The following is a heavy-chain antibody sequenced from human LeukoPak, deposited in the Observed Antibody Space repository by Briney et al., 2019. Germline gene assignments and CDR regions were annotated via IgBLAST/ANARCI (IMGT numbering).Heavy chain of an antibody. CDR3: ATPRSGYSQFDY. J-gene: IGHJ4*02. CDR2: IYYSGST. D-gene: IGHD3-3*01. V-gene: IGHV4-39*01. Sequence: SETLSLTCTVSGGSSGSSSYYWGWIRQPPGKGLEWIGTIYYSGSTYYNPSLKSRVTISVDTSKNQFSLKLSSVTAAGTAVYYCATPRSGYSQFDYWGQGTLVTVSS. CDR1: GGSSGSSSYY.